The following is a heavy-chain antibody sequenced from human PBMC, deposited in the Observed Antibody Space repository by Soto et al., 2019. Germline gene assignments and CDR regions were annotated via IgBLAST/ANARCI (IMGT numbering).Heavy chain of an antibody. CDR2: ICYSVRT. Sequence: PSAPLSLTCSFSGGFISSSSYYWGWILQPPGKGLEWIGSICYSVRTYYNPSLETSVTISADTSKNRFSLKLNSVTASDTAVYYCASLDHYDISGIMGPDYWGQGTLVTVSS. V-gene: IGHV4-39*01. J-gene: IGHJ4*02. CDR1: GGFISSSSYY. CDR3: ASLDHYDISGIMGPDY. D-gene: IGHD3-22*01.